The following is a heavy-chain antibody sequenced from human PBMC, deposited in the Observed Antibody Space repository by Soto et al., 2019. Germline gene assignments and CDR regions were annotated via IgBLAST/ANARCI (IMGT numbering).Heavy chain of an antibody. Sequence: PSETLSLTCTVSGGSISSYYWSWIRQPPGKGLEWIGYIYYSGSTNYNPSLKSRVTISVDTSKNQFSLKLSSVTAADTAVYYCARDVAHYGSGSYAFDIWRQGTMVTVS. CDR1: GGSISSYY. CDR2: IYYSGST. CDR3: ARDVAHYGSGSYAFDI. V-gene: IGHV4-59*01. D-gene: IGHD3-10*01. J-gene: IGHJ3*02.